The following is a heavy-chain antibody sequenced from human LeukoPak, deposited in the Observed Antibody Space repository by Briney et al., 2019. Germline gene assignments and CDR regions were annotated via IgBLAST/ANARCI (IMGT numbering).Heavy chain of an antibody. CDR1: GFTFSNAW. V-gene: IGHV3-15*01. D-gene: IGHD2-15*01. CDR3: TTEGCSGGSCYSYYYYYMDV. Sequence: GGSLRLSCAASGFTFSNAWMSWVRQAPGKGLEWVGRIKSKTDGGTTDYAAPVKGRFTISRDDSKNTLYLQMNSLKTEDTAVYYCTTEGCSGGSCYSYYYYYMDVWGKGTTVTISS. CDR2: IKSKTDGGTT. J-gene: IGHJ6*03.